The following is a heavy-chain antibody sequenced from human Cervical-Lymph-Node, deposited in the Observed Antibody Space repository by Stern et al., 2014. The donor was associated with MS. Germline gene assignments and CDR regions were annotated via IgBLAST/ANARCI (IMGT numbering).Heavy chain of an antibody. Sequence: VQLVESGGGVVQPGRSLRLSCAASGFTFSSYGMHWVRQAPGKGLEWVAVISYDGRNQCYADSVKGRITISRDNSKNTLYLPMTSLRAEDTAVYYCAKDLGGSYYHYYYGMDVWGQGTTVTVSS. CDR3: AKDLGGSYYHYYYGMDV. J-gene: IGHJ6*02. V-gene: IGHV3-30*18. CDR2: ISYDGRNQ. D-gene: IGHD1-26*01. CDR1: GFTFSSYG.